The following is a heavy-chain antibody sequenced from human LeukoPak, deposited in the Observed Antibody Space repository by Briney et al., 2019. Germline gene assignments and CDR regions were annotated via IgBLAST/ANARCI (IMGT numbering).Heavy chain of an antibody. CDR1: GFTFSGYG. J-gene: IGHJ4*02. CDR2: LLYDGSDK. CDR3: AKDRGGGGYEPFDY. Sequence: QPGRSLRLSCAASGFTFSGYGMHWVRQAPGKGLEWVAGLLYDGSDKYYADSVKGRFTISRDNSKNTLYLQMNSLRDEDTAVYYCAKDRGGGGYEPFDYWGQGILVTVSS. V-gene: IGHV3-30*18. D-gene: IGHD5-12*01.